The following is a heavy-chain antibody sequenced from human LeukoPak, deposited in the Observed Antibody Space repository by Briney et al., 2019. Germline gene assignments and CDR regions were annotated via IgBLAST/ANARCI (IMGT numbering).Heavy chain of an antibody. J-gene: IGHJ4*02. CDR2: IKSKTDGGTT. D-gene: IGHD3-10*01. CDR3: AKDRYGSGSYLDY. Sequence: PGGSLRLSCAASGFTFSNAWMSWVRQAPGKGLEWVGRIKSKTDGGTTDYAAPVKGRFTISRDDSKNTLYLQMNSLRAEDTAVYYCAKDRYGSGSYLDYWGQGTLVTVSS. CDR1: GFTFSNAW. V-gene: IGHV3-15*01.